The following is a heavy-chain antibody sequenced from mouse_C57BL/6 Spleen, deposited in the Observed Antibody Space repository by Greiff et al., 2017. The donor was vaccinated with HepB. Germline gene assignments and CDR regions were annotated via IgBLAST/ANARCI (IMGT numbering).Heavy chain of an antibody. CDR3: ARGYDVRHFDD. CDR1: GYTFTSYW. Sequence: VQLQQPGAELVMPGASVKLSCKASGYTFTSYWMHWVKQRPGQGLEWIGEIDPSDSYTNYNEKFKGKSTLTVDKSSSTAYMQLSSLTSEDSAVYYCARGYDVRHFDDWGKGTTVTVSS. J-gene: IGHJ1*03. D-gene: IGHD2-2*01. CDR2: IDPSDSYT. V-gene: IGHV1-69*01.